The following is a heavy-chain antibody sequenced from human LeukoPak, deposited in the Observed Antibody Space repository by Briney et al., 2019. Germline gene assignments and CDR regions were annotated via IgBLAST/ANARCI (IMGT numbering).Heavy chain of an antibody. CDR3: ARIETVADAFDI. Sequence: PGGSLRLSCAASGFTFSSYGMHWVRQAPGKGLEWVAVIWYDGSNKYYADSVKGRFTISRDNSKNTLYLQMNSLRAEDTAVYYCARIETVADAFDIWGQGTLVTVSS. J-gene: IGHJ3*02. D-gene: IGHD1-1*01. CDR1: GFTFSSYG. V-gene: IGHV3-33*08. CDR2: IWYDGSNK.